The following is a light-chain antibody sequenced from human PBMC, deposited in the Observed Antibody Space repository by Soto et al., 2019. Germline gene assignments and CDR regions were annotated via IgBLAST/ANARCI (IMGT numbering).Light chain of an antibody. J-gene: IGKJ1*01. Sequence: ENVLTQSPGTLSLSPGERATLSCRASQSVSSYSLAWYQQKPGQAPRLVMYGTSNRATGIPDRFSGSGSGTDFTLTISRLEHEDFEVYSCQQYDSSPRTLGQGTKVDIK. CDR1: QSVSSYS. CDR2: GTS. CDR3: QQYDSSPRT. V-gene: IGKV3-20*01.